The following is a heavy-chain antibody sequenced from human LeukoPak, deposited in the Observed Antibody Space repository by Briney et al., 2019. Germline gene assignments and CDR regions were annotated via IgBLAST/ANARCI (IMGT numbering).Heavy chain of an antibody. CDR2: IHSGGNT. V-gene: IGHV3-53*01. D-gene: IGHD1-26*01. Sequence: GGSLRLSCAASGFTVSTNYMSWVRQAPGKGLEWVSVIHSGGNTYYADSVKGRFTVSRDNSKNTLYLQMNSLTDEDTAVYYCAKKWGVGTTTLDYFDYWGQGTLVTVSS. CDR1: GFTVSTNY. CDR3: AKKWGVGTTTLDYFDY. J-gene: IGHJ4*02.